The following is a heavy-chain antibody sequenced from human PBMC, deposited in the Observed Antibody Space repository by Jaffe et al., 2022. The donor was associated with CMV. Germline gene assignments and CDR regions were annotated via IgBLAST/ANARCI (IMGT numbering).Heavy chain of an antibody. D-gene: IGHD3-10*01. CDR3: ARLSPNGELYAFDI. V-gene: IGHV4-59*08. Sequence: QVQLQESGPGLVKPSETLSLTCTVSGGSISSYYWSWIRQPPGKGLEWIGYIYYSGSTNYNPSLKSRVTISVDTSKNQFSLKLSSVTAADTAVYYCARLSPNGELYAFDIWGQGTMVTVSS. J-gene: IGHJ3*02. CDR2: IYYSGST. CDR1: GGSISSYY.